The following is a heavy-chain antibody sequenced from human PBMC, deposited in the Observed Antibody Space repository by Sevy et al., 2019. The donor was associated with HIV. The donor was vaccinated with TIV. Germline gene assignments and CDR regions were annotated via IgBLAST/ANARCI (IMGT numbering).Heavy chain of an antibody. V-gene: IGHV3-49*04. Sequence: GGSLRLSCTVSGVTLGDYDMTWVRQAPGKGLEWVGFIRRKVYGGTTENSASVKGRFTISRDDSKSIAYLQMNSLQTEDTAVYYCSRVGRATDWWMDVWGQGTTVTVSS. CDR3: SRVGRATDWWMDV. D-gene: IGHD1-26*01. J-gene: IGHJ6*02. CDR2: IRRKVYGGTT. CDR1: GVTLGDYD.